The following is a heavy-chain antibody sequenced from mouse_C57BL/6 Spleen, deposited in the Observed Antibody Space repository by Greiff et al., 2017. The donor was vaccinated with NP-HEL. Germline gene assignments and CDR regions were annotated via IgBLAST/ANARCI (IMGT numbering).Heavy chain of an antibody. J-gene: IGHJ2*01. CDR1: GFTFSSYA. V-gene: IGHV5-9-1*02. CDR2: ISSGGDYI. Sequence: EVKLMESGEGLVKPGGSLKLSCAASGFTFSSYAMSWVRQTPEKRLEWVAYISSGGDYIYYADTVKGRFTISRDNARNTLYLQMSSLKSEDTAMYYCTRDIYYDYDGGGFDYWGQGTTLTVSS. CDR3: TRDIYYDYDGGGFDY. D-gene: IGHD2-4*01.